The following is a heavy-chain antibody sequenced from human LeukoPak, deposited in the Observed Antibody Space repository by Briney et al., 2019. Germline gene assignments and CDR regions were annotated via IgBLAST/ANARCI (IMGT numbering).Heavy chain of an antibody. J-gene: IGHJ4*02. CDR3: ARSLAVAGTGAGY. CDR1: GGTFSSYA. D-gene: IGHD6-19*01. CDR2: INPNSGGT. Sequence: ASVKVSCKASGGTFSSYAISWVRQAPGQGLEWMGRINPNSGGTNYAQKFQGRVTMTRDTSISTAYMELSRLRSDDTAVYYCARSLAVAGTGAGYWGQGTLVTVSS. V-gene: IGHV1-2*06.